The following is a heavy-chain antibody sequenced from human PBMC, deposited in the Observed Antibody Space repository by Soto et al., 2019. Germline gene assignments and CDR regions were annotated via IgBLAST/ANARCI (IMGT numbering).Heavy chain of an antibody. V-gene: IGHV4-59*01. CDR1: GGTISGYY. D-gene: IGHD2-8*01. CDR2: IYYSGST. J-gene: IGHJ4*02. CDR3: ARVLYGRAIEY. Sequence: SETLSLTCNVSGGTISGYYCVWIRQPPGKGLEWIGYIYYSGSTTYNPSLKSRVTISVDTSRNQFSLNLISVTAADTAVYFCARVLYGRAIEYWGQGTLVTVSS.